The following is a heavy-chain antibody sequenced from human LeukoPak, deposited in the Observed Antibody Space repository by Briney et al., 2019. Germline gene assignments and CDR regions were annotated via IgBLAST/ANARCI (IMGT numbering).Heavy chain of an antibody. CDR2: TYNDGTMT. Sequence: GGSLRLSCAASGFTFSSHWMHWVRHAPGTGLVWVSRTYNDGTMTQYADPVKGRFTISRDNAKNTLYLQMNSLRGDDTAVYYCARESYYGLDVWGQGTTVTVSS. CDR1: GFTFSSHW. CDR3: ARESYYGLDV. V-gene: IGHV3-74*03. J-gene: IGHJ6*02.